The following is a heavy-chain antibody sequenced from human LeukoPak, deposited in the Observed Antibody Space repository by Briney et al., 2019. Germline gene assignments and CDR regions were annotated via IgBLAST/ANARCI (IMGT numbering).Heavy chain of an antibody. D-gene: IGHD3-3*01. CDR2: ISGSGSST. V-gene: IGHV3-23*01. CDR3: AKVDGITIFEVFDY. CDR1: GFTFSSYA. J-gene: IGHJ4*02. Sequence: GGSLRLSCAASGFTFSSYAMSWVRQAPGKGLEWLSSISGSGSSTYYADSVKGRFTISRDNSKNMVYLQMISLRADDTAVYFCAKVDGITIFEVFDYWGQGTLVTVSS.